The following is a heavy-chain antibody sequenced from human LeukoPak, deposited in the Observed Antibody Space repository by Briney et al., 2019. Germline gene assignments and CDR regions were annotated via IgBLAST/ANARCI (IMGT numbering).Heavy chain of an antibody. CDR2: IYYSGST. Sequence: SETLSLTCTVSGGSINSYYWTWIRQPPGKGLEWIGYIYYSGSTHYNPSLNSRVTISMDTSKNHFSLKLSSVTAADTAIYYCARTSRYFYGSGSNLTPWPADMDVWGQGTKVTVSS. CDR1: GGSINSYY. J-gene: IGHJ6*02. D-gene: IGHD3-10*01. V-gene: IGHV4-59*01. CDR3: ARTSRYFYGSGSNLTPWPADMDV.